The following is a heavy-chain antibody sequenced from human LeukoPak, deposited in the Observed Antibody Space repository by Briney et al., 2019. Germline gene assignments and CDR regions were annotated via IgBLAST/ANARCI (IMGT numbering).Heavy chain of an antibody. CDR1: GGTFSSYA. CDR2: IIPILGIA. V-gene: IGHV1-69*04. Sequence: ASVKVSCKASGGTFSSYAISWVRQAPGQGLEWMGRIIPILGIANYAQKFQGRVTITADKSTSTAYMELSSLRSEDTAVYYCARAMVPIGQLPSPEDYYYYGMDVWAKGPRSPSP. J-gene: IGHJ6*02. D-gene: IGHD2-2*01. CDR3: ARAMVPIGQLPSPEDYYYYGMDV.